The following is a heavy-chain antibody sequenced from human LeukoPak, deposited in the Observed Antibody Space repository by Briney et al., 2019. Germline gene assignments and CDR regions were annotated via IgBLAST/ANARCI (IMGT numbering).Heavy chain of an antibody. CDR3: AKHSIVVVINSPSDY. V-gene: IGHV3-23*01. CDR1: GFTFSSYA. D-gene: IGHD3-22*01. Sequence: GGSLRLSCAASGFTFSSYAMSWVRQAPGKGLEWVSAISGSGGSTYYADSVKGRFTISRDNSKNTLYLQMNSLRAEDTAVYYCAKHSIVVVINSPSDYWGQGTLVTVSS. CDR2: ISGSGGST. J-gene: IGHJ4*02.